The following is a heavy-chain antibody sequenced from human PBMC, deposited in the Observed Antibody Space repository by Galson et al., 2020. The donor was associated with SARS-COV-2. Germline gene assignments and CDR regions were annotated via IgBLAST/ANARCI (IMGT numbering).Heavy chain of an antibody. CDR3: AKRGGPPTGKDNWFDT. J-gene: IGHJ5*02. CDR1: GSTFSTYA. V-gene: IGHV3-30*09. Sequence: TGGSLRLSCAASGSTFSTYAMHWVRQAPGKGLEWVALIGYDGNNKFYADSVKGRFAVSRDNSQSTLFLQINSLGTDDTAVYYCAKRGGPPTGKDNWFDTWGQGTLVTVSS. D-gene: IGHD1-1*01. CDR2: IGYDGNNK.